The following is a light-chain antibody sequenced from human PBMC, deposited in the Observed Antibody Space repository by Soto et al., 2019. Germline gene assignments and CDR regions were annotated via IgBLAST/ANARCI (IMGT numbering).Light chain of an antibody. CDR2: AAS. CDR1: QDIAXY. J-gene: IGKJ4*01. CDR3: QQLRMYPST. Sequence: IQLTQSPSSLSASVGDRVTITCRASQDIAXYLVRYQQKPGEAPKLLIYAASTLYGGVPSRFSGSGSGTDFALTITSLQAEDFATYSCQQLRMYPSTFGRGTKVEI. V-gene: IGKV1-9*01.